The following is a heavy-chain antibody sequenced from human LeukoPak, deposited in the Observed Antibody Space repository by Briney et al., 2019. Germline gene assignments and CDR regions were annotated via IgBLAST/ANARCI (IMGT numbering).Heavy chain of an antibody. D-gene: IGHD2-21*01. J-gene: IGHJ4*02. CDR2: IYPGDSDT. CDR1: GYSFTSYW. Sequence: GESLKISCKGSGYSFTSYWIGWVRQMPGKGLEWMGIIYPGDSDTRYSPSFQGQVTISADKSISTAYLQWSSLKASDTAMYYCARRAYCGGDCYLSFDYWGQGTLVTVSS. V-gene: IGHV5-51*01. CDR3: ARRAYCGGDCYLSFDY.